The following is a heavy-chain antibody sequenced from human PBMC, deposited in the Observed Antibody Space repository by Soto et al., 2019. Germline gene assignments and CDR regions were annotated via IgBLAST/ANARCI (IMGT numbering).Heavy chain of an antibody. V-gene: IGHV1-69*01. CDR1: GGSFRSYA. Sequence: QVQLVQSGAEVKKPGSSVRVSCKASGGSFRSYAISWVRQAPGQGLEWMGAIMAVFGTPTYAQRFQGRVTISADESTTTAYLDLSSLRSDDTAVYYCGTARGFYAAMEVWGQGTTVTVSS. J-gene: IGHJ6*02. CDR2: IMAVFGTP. CDR3: GTARGFYAAMEV. D-gene: IGHD3-16*01.